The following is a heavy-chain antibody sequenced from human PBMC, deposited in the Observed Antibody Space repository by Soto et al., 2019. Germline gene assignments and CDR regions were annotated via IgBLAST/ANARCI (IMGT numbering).Heavy chain of an antibody. J-gene: IGHJ1*01. CDR1: GGTFSSYT. Sequence: QVQLVQSGAEVKKPGSSVKVSCKASGGTFSSYTISWVRQAPGQGLEWMGRIIPILGIANYAQKFQGRVTITADKSTSTAYMELSSLRSEDTAVYYCASSDFWCGYPRAEYFQHWGQGTLVTVSS. D-gene: IGHD3-3*01. V-gene: IGHV1-69*02. CDR2: IIPILGIA. CDR3: ASSDFWCGYPRAEYFQH.